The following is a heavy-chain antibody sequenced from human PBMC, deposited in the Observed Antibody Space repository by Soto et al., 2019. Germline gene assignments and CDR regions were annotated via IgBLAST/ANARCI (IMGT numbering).Heavy chain of an antibody. CDR1: GYSFTSYW. J-gene: IGHJ3*02. CDR3: ARPSYYDSSGYYSDAFDI. CDR2: IYPGDSDT. D-gene: IGHD3-22*01. V-gene: IGHV5-51*01. Sequence: PGESLKISCQGSGYSFTSYWIGWVRQMPGKGLEWMGIIYPGDSDTRYSPSFQGQVTISADKSISTAYLQWSSLKASDTAMYYCARPSYYDSSGYYSDAFDIWGQGTMVTVSS.